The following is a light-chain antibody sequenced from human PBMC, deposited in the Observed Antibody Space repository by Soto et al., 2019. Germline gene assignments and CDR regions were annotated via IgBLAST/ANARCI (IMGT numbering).Light chain of an antibody. V-gene: IGKV1-33*01. Sequence: DIQMTQSPSSLSASVGDRVTITCQASQDISNYLNWYQQKPGKAPKLLIYDASNLETGVPSRFSGRGSGTDFTFTISSLQPEDIATYYFQQYDNLPPIGPGTKVDIK. CDR3: QQYDNLPP. CDR2: DAS. J-gene: IGKJ3*01. CDR1: QDISNY.